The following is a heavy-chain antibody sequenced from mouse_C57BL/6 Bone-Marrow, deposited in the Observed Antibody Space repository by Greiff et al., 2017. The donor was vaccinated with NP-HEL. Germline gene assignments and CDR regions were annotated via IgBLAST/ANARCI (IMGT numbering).Heavy chain of an antibody. V-gene: IGHV1-63*01. J-gene: IGHJ1*03. Sequence: VKLQESGAELVRPGTSVKMSCKASGYTFTNYWIGWAKQRPGHGLEWIGDIYPGGGYTNYNEKFKGKATLTADKSSSTAYMQFSSLTSEDSAIYYCARTSSYLYWYFDVWGTGTTVTVSS. D-gene: IGHD1-1*01. CDR2: IYPGGGYT. CDR3: ARTSSYLYWYFDV. CDR1: GYTFTNYW.